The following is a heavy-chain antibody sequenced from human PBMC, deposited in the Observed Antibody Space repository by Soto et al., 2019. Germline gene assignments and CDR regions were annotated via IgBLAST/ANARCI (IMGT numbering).Heavy chain of an antibody. J-gene: IGHJ4*02. CDR1: GFTFDDYA. CDR2: VNWNGDDA. D-gene: IGHD6-25*01. CDR3: ARGGAAFDF. V-gene: IGHV3-20*04. Sequence: EVQLVESGGGAVRPGGSLRLICAASGFTFDDYAMTWVRQAPGKGLEWVSGVNWNGDDAGSAASVKGRFTISRDNAKNALYLQRTSLRAEDTALYFCARGGAAFDFWGQGVMVTVAS.